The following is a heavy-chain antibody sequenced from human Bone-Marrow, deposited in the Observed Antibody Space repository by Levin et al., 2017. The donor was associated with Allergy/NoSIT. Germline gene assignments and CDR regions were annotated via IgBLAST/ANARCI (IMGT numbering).Heavy chain of an antibody. CDR2: IYSGGNT. CDR1: GFTVSNNY. Sequence: RAGGSLRLSCAASGFTVSNNYVSWVRQAPGKGLEWVSHIYSGGNTFYADSVKGRFTISRDSSTNTLFLQMNSLTAEDPAVYYWANDRGYWGQGTLVTVSS. V-gene: IGHV3-66*01. CDR3: ANDRGY. J-gene: IGHJ4*02.